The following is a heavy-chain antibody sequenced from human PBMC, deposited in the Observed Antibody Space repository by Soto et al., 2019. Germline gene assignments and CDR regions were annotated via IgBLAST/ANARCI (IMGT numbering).Heavy chain of an antibody. Sequence: QVQLVESGGDVVQPGRSLRLSCAASGFTFSTYAMHWVRQAPGKGLEWVALIWFDGSIQYYADSVKGRFIISRDNSRNTLYLQMSSLRAEDTAVYYCSREDGVAAWGAFDIWGQGTMVTVSS. CDR2: IWFDGSIQ. CDR1: GFTFSTYA. J-gene: IGHJ3*02. V-gene: IGHV3-33*01. CDR3: SREDGVAAWGAFDI. D-gene: IGHD3-3*01.